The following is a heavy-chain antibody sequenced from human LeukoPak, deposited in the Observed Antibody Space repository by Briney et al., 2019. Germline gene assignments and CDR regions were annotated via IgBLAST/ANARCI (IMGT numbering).Heavy chain of an antibody. J-gene: IGHJ4*02. CDR1: GFTFSSYA. CDR2: ISGSGGST. Sequence: PGGSLRLSCAASGFTFSSYAMSWVRRAPGKGLEWVSAISGSGGSTYYADSVKGRFTISRDNSKNTLYLQMNSLRAEDTAVYYCAKVPHCSSTSCYEPFDYWGQGTLVTVSS. CDR3: AKVPHCSSTSCYEPFDY. D-gene: IGHD2-2*01. V-gene: IGHV3-23*01.